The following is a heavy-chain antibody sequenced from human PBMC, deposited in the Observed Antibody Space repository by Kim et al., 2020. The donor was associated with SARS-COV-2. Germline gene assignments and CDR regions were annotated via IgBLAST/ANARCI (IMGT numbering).Heavy chain of an antibody. CDR3: AGDFDQASYGMDV. CDR2: ISSSGSTI. V-gene: IGHV3-11*01. CDR1: GFTFSDYY. J-gene: IGHJ6*02. Sequence: GGSLRLSCAASGFTFSDYYMSWIRQAPGKGLEWVSSISSSGSTIYYADSVKGRFTISRDNAKNSLYLQMNRLRAEDTAVYYCAGDFDQASYGMDVWGQGTTVTVSS. D-gene: IGHD2-2*01.